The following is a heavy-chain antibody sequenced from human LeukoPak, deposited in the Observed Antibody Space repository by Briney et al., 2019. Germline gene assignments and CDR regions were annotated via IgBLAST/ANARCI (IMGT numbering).Heavy chain of an antibody. CDR3: AISIPEYSSSRRNDY. V-gene: IGHV1-18*01. D-gene: IGHD6-6*01. CDR1: GYTFTTYG. J-gene: IGHJ4*02. Sequence: GASVKVSCKASGYTFTTYGISWVRQAPGQGLEWMGGISAYNGNTNYAQKLQGRVTMTTDTSTSTAYMDLGSLRSDDTAVYYCAISIPEYSSSRRNDYWGQGTLVTVSS. CDR2: ISAYNGNT.